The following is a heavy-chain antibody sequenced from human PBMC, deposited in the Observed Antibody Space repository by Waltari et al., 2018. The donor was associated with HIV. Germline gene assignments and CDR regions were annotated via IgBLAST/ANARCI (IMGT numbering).Heavy chain of an antibody. V-gene: IGHV3-49*05. D-gene: IGHD1-26*01. CDR3: SRPSGPLHSYGMDV. CDR1: GFTFGDYG. J-gene: IGHJ6*02. Sequence: EVHLMESGGGLVKPGRSLRLSCRGSGFTFGDYGLSWFRQAPGKGLEGVGFITSEADGGKAEYAASVTGRFTISREDSKSTAYMQMNRLESEDTGVYFWSRPSGPLHSYGMDVWGQGTTVIVSS. CDR2: ITSEADGGKA.